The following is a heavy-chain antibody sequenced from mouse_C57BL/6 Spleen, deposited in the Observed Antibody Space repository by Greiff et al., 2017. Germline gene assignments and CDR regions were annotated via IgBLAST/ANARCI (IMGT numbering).Heavy chain of an antibody. V-gene: IGHV1-64*01. Sequence: QVQLQQPGAELVKPGASVKLSCKASGYTFTSYWMHWVKQRPGQGLEWIGMIHPNSGSTNYNEKFKSKATLTVDKSSSTAYMQLSSLTSEDSAVYYCARKYDYDVGWFAYWGQGTLVTVSA. D-gene: IGHD2-4*01. CDR3: ARKYDYDVGWFAY. CDR1: GYTFTSYW. CDR2: IHPNSGST. J-gene: IGHJ3*01.